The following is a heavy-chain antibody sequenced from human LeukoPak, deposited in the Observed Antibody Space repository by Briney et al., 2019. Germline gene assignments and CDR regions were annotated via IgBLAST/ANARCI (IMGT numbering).Heavy chain of an antibody. CDR3: TKEFCGSRAACAGGSYYDF. Sequence: GGSLRLSCAASGFTFSKDDFHWVRQAPGKGLEWVAAIGVTGDTYYADSVKGRFTISREDAADSLYLQMRSLGAGDTALYYCTKEFCGSRAACAGGSYYDFWGRGALVTVSS. J-gene: IGHJ2*01. D-gene: IGHD2-15*01. V-gene: IGHV3-13*01. CDR1: GFTFSKDD. CDR2: IGVTGDT.